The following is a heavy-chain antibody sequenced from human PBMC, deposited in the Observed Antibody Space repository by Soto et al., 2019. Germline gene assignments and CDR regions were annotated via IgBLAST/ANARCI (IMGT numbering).Heavy chain of an antibody. CDR1: GGSISSGGYY. CDR3: ARVNVVVVADAFDI. J-gene: IGHJ3*02. V-gene: IGHV4-31*03. Sequence: SETLSLTCTVSGGSISSGGYYWSWLRQHPGKGLEWIGYIYYSGSTYYNPSLKSRVTISVDTSKNQFSLKLSSVTAADTAVYYCARVNVVVVADAFDIWGQGTMVTVSS. D-gene: IGHD2-15*01. CDR2: IYYSGST.